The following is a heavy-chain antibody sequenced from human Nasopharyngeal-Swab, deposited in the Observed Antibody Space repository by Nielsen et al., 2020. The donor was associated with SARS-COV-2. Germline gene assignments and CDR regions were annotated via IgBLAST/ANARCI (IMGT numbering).Heavy chain of an antibody. Sequence: GGSLRLSCTASGFTFSSYAMSRVRQAPGKGLEWVSEISCSGGSTYYAESVKGRFTISRDNSKNTLYLQMSSLRAEDTAIYYCAKDLGVESPLWFDYWGQGTLLTVSS. J-gene: IGHJ4*02. CDR3: AKDLGVESPLWFDY. D-gene: IGHD4-23*01. V-gene: IGHV3-23*01. CDR2: ISCSGGST. CDR1: GFTFSSYA.